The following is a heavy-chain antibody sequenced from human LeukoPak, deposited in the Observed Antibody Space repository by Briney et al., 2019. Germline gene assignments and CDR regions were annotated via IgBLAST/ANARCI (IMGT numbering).Heavy chain of an antibody. Sequence: GGSLRLSCAASGFPFSDHYMDWVRQAPGKGLDWIGRSRNRAHSYSTEYAASVKGRFTVSRADSENSLYLQMNSLKTDDTAVYYCVALIRGLGYWGQGTLVTVSS. V-gene: IGHV3-72*01. CDR3: VALIRGLGY. D-gene: IGHD3-10*01. CDR2: SRNRAHSYST. CDR1: GFPFSDHY. J-gene: IGHJ4*02.